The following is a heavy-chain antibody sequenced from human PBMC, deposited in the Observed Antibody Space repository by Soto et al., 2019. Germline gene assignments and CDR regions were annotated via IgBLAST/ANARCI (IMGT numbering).Heavy chain of an antibody. D-gene: IGHD6-13*01. V-gene: IGHV4-34*01. CDR1: GGSFSGYY. Sequence: SETLSLTCAVYGGSFSGYYWSWIRQPPGKGLEWIGEINHSGSTNYNPSLKSRVTISVDTSKNQFSLKLSSVTAADTAVYYCARAIAAAGTGRWFDPWGQGTLVTVSS. CDR2: INHSGST. J-gene: IGHJ5*02. CDR3: ARAIAAAGTGRWFDP.